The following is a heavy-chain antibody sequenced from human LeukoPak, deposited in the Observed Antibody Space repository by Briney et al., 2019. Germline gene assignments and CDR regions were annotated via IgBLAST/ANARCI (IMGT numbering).Heavy chain of an antibody. D-gene: IGHD3-10*01. CDR2: INHSGST. Sequence: SETLSLTCAVYGGSFSGYYWGWIRQPPGKGLEWIGEINHSGSTNYNPSLTSRVTISVDTCKSQFSLKLSSVTAADTAEYYCARPRVLRGSYDYWGQGTLVTVSS. J-gene: IGHJ4*02. V-gene: IGHV4-34*01. CDR1: GGSFSGYY. CDR3: ARPRVLRGSYDY.